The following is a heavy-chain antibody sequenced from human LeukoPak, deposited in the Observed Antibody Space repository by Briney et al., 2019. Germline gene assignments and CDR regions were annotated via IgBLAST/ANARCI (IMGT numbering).Heavy chain of an antibody. CDR2: IKQDGSEK. CDR1: GFTFSSSW. J-gene: IGHJ5*02. V-gene: IGHV3-7*01. CDR3: AQYSSSSGWFDP. Sequence: PGGSLRLSCVGSGFTFSSSWMRRVRQAPGKGVEGVANIKQDGSEKYYVGSVKGRFTISRDNAQNSLYLQMNTLSAEDTAVYSCAQYSSSSGWFDPWGQGTLVTVSS. D-gene: IGHD6-6*01.